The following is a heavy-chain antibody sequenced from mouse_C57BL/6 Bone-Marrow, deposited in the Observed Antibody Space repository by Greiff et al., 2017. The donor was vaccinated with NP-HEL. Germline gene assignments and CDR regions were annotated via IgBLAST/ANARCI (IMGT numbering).Heavy chain of an antibody. CDR3: ASTTVVAERLDY. J-gene: IGHJ2*01. CDR1: GFNIKNTY. V-gene: IGHV14-3*01. D-gene: IGHD1-1*01. Sequence: VQLKESVAELVRPGASVKLSCTASGFNIKNTYMHWVKQRPEQGLEWIGRIDPANGNTKYAPKFQGKATITADTSSNTAYLQLSSLTSEDTAIYYCASTTVVAERLDYWGQGTTLTVSS. CDR2: IDPANGNT.